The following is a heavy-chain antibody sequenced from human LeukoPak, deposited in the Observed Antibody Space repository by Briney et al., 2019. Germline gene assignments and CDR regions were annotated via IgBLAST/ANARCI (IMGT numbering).Heavy chain of an antibody. V-gene: IGHV4-39*01. Sequence: SETLSLTCTVSGGSISSSSYYWGWIRQPPGKGLEWIGSIYYSGSTYYNPSLKSRVTISVDTSKNQFSLKLSSVTAADTAVYYCARGLAVAGTPFDYWGQGTLVTVSS. CDR1: GGSISSSSYY. CDR3: ARGLAVAGTPFDY. J-gene: IGHJ4*02. CDR2: IYYSGST. D-gene: IGHD6-19*01.